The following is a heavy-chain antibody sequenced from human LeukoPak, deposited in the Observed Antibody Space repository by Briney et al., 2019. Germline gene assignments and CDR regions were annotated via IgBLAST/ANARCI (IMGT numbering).Heavy chain of an antibody. J-gene: IGHJ4*02. CDR2: IRYDGSNK. V-gene: IGHV3-30*02. CDR3: AKVRFLEWSYFDY. Sequence: QPGGSLRLSCAASGFTFSSYGMHWVRQAPGKGLEWVAFIRYDGSNKYYADSVKGRFTIPRDNSKNTLYLQMNSLRAEDTAVYYCAKVRFLEWSYFDYWGQGTLVTVSS. CDR1: GFTFSSYG. D-gene: IGHD3-3*01.